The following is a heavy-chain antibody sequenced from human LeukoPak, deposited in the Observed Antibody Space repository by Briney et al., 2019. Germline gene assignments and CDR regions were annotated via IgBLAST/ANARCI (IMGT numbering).Heavy chain of an antibody. D-gene: IGHD5-18*01. J-gene: IGHJ4*02. CDR2: ISGYNGKT. CDR1: GYTFANYG. V-gene: IGHV1-18*01. CDR3: GRQVDTSMALPDY. Sequence: ASVKVSCKASGYTFANYGISWVRQAPGLGLEWMGWISGYNGKTNYAQKFQGRVTMTTDTSTRIAFIELRSLRSDDTAVYYCGRQVDTSMALPDYWGQGTLVTVSS.